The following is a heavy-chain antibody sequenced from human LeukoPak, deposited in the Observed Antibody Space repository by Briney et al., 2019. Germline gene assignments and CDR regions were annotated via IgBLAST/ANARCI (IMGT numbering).Heavy chain of an antibody. D-gene: IGHD1-26*01. V-gene: IGHV4-39*01. CDR2: IFYSGIT. Sequence: PSETLSLTCTVSGASVSSGSYSWNWLRQPPGKGLEWIGNIFYSGITYYNPSLKSRVTISVDTSKNQFSLKLSSVTAADTAVYYCASSQGATVFIWGQGTLVTVSS. J-gene: IGHJ4*02. CDR1: GASVSSGSYS. CDR3: ASSQGATVFI.